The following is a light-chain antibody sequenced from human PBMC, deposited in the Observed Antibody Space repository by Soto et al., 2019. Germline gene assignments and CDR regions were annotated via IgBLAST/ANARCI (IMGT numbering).Light chain of an antibody. CDR1: SSDVGAYNY. CDR3: TSYVGNDIWV. CDR2: EVT. V-gene: IGLV2-8*01. Sequence: QSALTQPPSASGSPGQSVTISCTGTSSDVGAYNYVSWYQQYPGKPPKLMIYEVTQRPSGVPDRFSGSKSGNTASLTVSGLQAEDEADYCCTSYVGNDIWVFGGGTKLTVL. J-gene: IGLJ3*02.